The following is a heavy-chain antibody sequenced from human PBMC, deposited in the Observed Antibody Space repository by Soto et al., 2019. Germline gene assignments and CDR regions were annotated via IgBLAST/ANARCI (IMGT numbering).Heavy chain of an antibody. D-gene: IGHD1-26*01. V-gene: IGHV3-9*01. CDR1: GFTFDDYA. J-gene: IGHJ3*01. CDR3: TKDIECGGSNFNHAFDV. Sequence: EMQLVESGGGLVQPGRSLRLSCAASGFTFDDYAMHWVRQPPGKGLEWVAGISWNSGIIQYADSVKGRFTISRDSAKNSLLLEINSQKPEDTALYYCTKDIECGGSNFNHAFDVWGQGTMVSVSS. CDR2: ISWNSGII.